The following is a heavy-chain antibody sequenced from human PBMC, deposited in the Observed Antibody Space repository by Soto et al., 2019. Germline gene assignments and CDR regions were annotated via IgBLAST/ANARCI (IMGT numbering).Heavy chain of an antibody. CDR1: GFSFRSFG. J-gene: IGHJ4*02. V-gene: IGHV3-33*01. CDR2: IWNDGNNR. CDR3: ARDRELGRTSPYFDF. D-gene: IGHD3-10*01. Sequence: GGSLRLSCAASGFSFRSFGVHWVRQAPGKGLEWVAVIWNDGNNRRYGDSVRGRFTVSSDNSKKTVYLQMDSLRGEDTAMYYCARDRELGRTSPYFDFWGQGTLVTVSS.